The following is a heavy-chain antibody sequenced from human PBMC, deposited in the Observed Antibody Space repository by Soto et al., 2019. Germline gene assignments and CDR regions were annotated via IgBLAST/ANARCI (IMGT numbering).Heavy chain of an antibody. CDR2: IIPIFGTA. V-gene: IGHV1-69*13. J-gene: IGHJ6*02. CDR3: ARGYCGSTSCYLPKTNYYYYYYGMDV. D-gene: IGHD2-2*01. CDR1: GGTFSSYA. Sequence: GASVKVSCKASGGTFSSYAISWVRQAPGQGLEWMGGIIPIFGTANYAQKFQGRVTITADESTSTAYMELSSLRSEDTAVYYCARGYCGSTSCYLPKTNYYYYYYGMDVWGQGTTVTVSS.